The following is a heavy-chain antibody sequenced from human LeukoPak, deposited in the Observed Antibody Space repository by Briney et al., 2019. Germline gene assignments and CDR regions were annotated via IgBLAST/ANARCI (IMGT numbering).Heavy chain of an antibody. J-gene: IGHJ4*02. Sequence: SQTLSLTCTVSGGSISSGSYYWSWIRQPAGKGLEWIGRIYTSGSTNYNPSLKSRVTISVDTSKNQVSLKVSSVTAADTAVYYCARERRDGYKVYFDYWGQGTLVTVSS. V-gene: IGHV4-61*02. CDR1: GGSISSGSYY. CDR2: IYTSGST. CDR3: ARERRDGYKVYFDY. D-gene: IGHD5-24*01.